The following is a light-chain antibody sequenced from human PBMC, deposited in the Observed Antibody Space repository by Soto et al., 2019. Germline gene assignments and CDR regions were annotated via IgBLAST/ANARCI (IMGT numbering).Light chain of an antibody. CDR2: EVS. CDR3: SSYTTSSTLV. Sequence: QSVLTQPASVSGSPGQSITISCTGTSSDVGAYNYVSWYQQHPGKAPKLMIYEVSNRPSGVSNRFSGSKSGNTASLTISGRHTEDEADYYCSSYTTSSTLVFGGGTKLTVL. J-gene: IGLJ3*02. V-gene: IGLV2-14*01. CDR1: SSDVGAYNY.